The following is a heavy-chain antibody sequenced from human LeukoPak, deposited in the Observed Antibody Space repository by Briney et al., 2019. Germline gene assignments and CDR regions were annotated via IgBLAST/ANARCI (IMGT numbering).Heavy chain of an antibody. Sequence: PGGSLRLSCAASGFTVSSNYMSWVRQAPGKGLEWVSVIYSGSSTYYADSVKGRFTISRDNSKNTLYLQMNSLRAEDTAVYYCARLDTAMVYAFDIWGQGTMVTVSS. D-gene: IGHD5-18*01. CDR2: IYSGSST. J-gene: IGHJ3*02. V-gene: IGHV3-53*01. CDR1: GFTVSSNY. CDR3: ARLDTAMVYAFDI.